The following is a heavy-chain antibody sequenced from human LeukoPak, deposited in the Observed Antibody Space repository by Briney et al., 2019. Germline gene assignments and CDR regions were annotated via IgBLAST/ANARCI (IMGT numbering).Heavy chain of an antibody. D-gene: IGHD3-22*01. CDR2: IIPIFGTA. CDR3: ARPLNYYDSSGYYSYYFDY. V-gene: IGHV1-69*13. Sequence: SVKVSCKASGGTFSSYAISWVRQAPGQGLERMGGIIPIFGTANYAQKFQGRVTITADESTSTAYMELSSLRSEDTAVYYCARPLNYYDSSGYYSYYFDYWGQGTLVTVSS. J-gene: IGHJ4*02. CDR1: GGTFSSYA.